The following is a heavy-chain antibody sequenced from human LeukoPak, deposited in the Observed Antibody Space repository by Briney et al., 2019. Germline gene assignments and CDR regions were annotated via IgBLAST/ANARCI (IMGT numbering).Heavy chain of an antibody. CDR1: GFTFSSYW. V-gene: IGHV3-7*01. CDR2: IKQDGSEK. D-gene: IGHD6-13*01. J-gene: IGHJ4*02. Sequence: GGSLRLSCAASGFTFSSYWTSWVRQAPGKGLEWVANIKQDGSEKYYVDSVKGRFTISRDNAKNSLYLQMNSLRAEDTAVYYCAREGGIAAAGIDYWGQGTLVTVSS. CDR3: AREGGIAAAGIDY.